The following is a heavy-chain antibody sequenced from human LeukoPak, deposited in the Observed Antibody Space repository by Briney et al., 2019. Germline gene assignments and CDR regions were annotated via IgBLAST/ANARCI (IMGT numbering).Heavy chain of an antibody. Sequence: GGSLRLSCAASGFTFSSYAMSWVRQAPGKGLEWVSAISGSGGSTYYADSVKGRFTISRDNSKNTLYLQMNSLRAEDTAVYYCAKDRLGDFWSGYYRSWAFDYWGQGTLVTVSS. J-gene: IGHJ4*02. D-gene: IGHD3-3*01. CDR3: AKDRLGDFWSGYYRSWAFDY. V-gene: IGHV3-23*01. CDR1: GFTFSSYA. CDR2: ISGSGGST.